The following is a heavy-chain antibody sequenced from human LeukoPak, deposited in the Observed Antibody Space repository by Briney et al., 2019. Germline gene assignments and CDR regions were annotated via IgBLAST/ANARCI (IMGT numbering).Heavy chain of an antibody. CDR2: IYSDGNT. J-gene: IGHJ1*01. Sequence: PGGSLRLSCAASGFTVSSNYMSWVRQAPGKGLEWVSVIYSDGNTYYADSVKGRFTISRDNSKNTLYLQMNSLRAEDTAVYYCAKSSAILYFQHWGQGTLVTVSS. CDR1: GFTVSSNY. V-gene: IGHV3-53*01. CDR3: AKSSAILYFQH. D-gene: IGHD2-2*02.